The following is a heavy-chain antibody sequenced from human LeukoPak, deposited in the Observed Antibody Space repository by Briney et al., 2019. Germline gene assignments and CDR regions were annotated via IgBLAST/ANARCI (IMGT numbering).Heavy chain of an antibody. CDR2: IQYPGTT. Sequence: SETLSLTCTVSGGSISNNYWSWVRQPPGKRLEWIAYIQYPGTTDYNPSLKSRVTISLESSENQFSLKLSSVTAADTAIYYCVRPGIKDPGRVLFDYLGRGTLVTVSS. CDR3: VRPGIKDPGRVLFDY. V-gene: IGHV4-59*08. J-gene: IGHJ4*02. D-gene: IGHD1-14*01. CDR1: GGSISNNY.